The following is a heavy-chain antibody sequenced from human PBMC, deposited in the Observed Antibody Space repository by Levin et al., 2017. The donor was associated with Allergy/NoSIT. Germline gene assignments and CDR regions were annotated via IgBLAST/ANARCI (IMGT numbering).Heavy chain of an antibody. CDR1: GGSFSGYY. V-gene: IGHV4-34*01. J-gene: IGHJ6*03. Sequence: PSETLSLTCAVYGGSFSGYYWSWIRQPPGKGLEWIGEINHSGSTNYNPSLKSRVTISVDTSKNQFSLKLSSVTAADTAVYYCARGRTGITMVRGYYYYMDVWGKGTTVTVSS. CDR3: ARGRTGITMVRGYYYYMDV. D-gene: IGHD3-10*01. CDR2: INHSGST.